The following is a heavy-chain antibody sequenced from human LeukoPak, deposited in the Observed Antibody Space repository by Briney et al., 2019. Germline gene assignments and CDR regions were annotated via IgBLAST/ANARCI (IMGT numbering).Heavy chain of an antibody. V-gene: IGHV4-34*01. CDR2: INHSGST. CDR1: GGSLSGYY. J-gene: IGHJ4*02. CDR3: AALSVVGYCSSTSCYGSTYFDY. Sequence: SETLSLTCAVYGGSLSGYYWSWIRQPPGKGLEWIGEINHSGSTNYNPSLKSRVTISVDTSKNQFSLKLSSVTAADTAVYYCAALSVVGYCSSTSCYGSTYFDYWGQGTLVTVSS. D-gene: IGHD2-2*01.